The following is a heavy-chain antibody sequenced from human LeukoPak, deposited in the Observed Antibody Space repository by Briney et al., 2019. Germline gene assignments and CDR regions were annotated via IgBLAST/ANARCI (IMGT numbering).Heavy chain of an antibody. CDR1: GFTFSSYE. J-gene: IGHJ4*02. V-gene: IGHV3-48*03. Sequence: GGSLRLSCAASGFTFSSYEMNWVRQAPGEGLEWVSYISSSGSTIYYADSVKGRFTISRDNAKNSLYLQMNSLRAEDTAVYYCARDLYYYDSSGYYWGQGTLVTVSS. CDR3: ARDLYYYDSSGYY. CDR2: ISSSGSTI. D-gene: IGHD3-22*01.